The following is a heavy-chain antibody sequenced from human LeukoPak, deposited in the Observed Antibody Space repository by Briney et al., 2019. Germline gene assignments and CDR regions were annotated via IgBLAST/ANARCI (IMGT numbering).Heavy chain of an antibody. J-gene: IGHJ5*02. CDR2: IYYSGST. CDR3: ARVVVNWFDP. D-gene: IGHD2-15*01. CDR1: GGAISNTSYY. Sequence: SETLSLTCTVSGGAISNTSYYWGWIRQPPGNGLEWIGSIYYSGSTYYNPSLKSRVTISVDTSKHQFSLKLSSVTAADTAVYYCARVVVNWFDPWGQGTLVTVSS. V-gene: IGHV4-39*01.